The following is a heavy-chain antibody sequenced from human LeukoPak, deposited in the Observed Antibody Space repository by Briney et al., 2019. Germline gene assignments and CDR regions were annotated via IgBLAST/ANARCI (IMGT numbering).Heavy chain of an antibody. V-gene: IGHV3-74*01. CDR1: GFTFSSYW. CDR2: INSDGSST. Sequence: GGSLRLSCAASGFTFSSYWMHWVRQAPGKRLVWVSRINSDGSSTSYADSVKGRFTISRDNAKNTLYLQMNSVRAEDTAVYYCARGPPDIPDYWGQGTLVTVSS. J-gene: IGHJ4*02. CDR3: ARGPPDIPDY. D-gene: IGHD2-2*02.